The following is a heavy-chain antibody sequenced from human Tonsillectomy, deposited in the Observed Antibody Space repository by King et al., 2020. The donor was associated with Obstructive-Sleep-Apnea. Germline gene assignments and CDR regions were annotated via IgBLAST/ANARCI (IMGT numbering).Heavy chain of an antibody. CDR1: GFSFSNYG. D-gene: IGHD2-21*02. CDR3: ARQGGYCGGDCYPGYFDL. Sequence: VQLVESGGGVGQPGRSLRLSCAAAGFSFSNYGRHWGRQAPGKGLAWVGVIWYDVSNRYYADSVKGRFTISRDNSKKRLYLQMNSLSAEDTAVYYCARQGGYCGGDCYPGYFDLWGRGTLVTVSS. CDR2: IWYDVSNR. J-gene: IGHJ2*01. V-gene: IGHV3-33*01.